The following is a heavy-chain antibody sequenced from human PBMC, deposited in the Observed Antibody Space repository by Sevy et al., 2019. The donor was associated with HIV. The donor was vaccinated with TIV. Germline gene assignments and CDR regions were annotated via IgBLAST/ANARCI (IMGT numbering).Heavy chain of an antibody. CDR1: GFTFSSYA. J-gene: IGHJ3*02. CDR2: ISGSGGST. V-gene: IGHV3-23*01. Sequence: GGSLRLSCAASGFTFSSYAMSWVRQAPGKGLEWVSAISGSGGSTYYADSVKVRFTISRDNSKNKLYLQMNSLRAEDTAVYYCAKGRRWVVVASQAAAFDIWGQGTMVTVSS. D-gene: IGHD2-15*01. CDR3: AKGRRWVVVASQAAAFDI.